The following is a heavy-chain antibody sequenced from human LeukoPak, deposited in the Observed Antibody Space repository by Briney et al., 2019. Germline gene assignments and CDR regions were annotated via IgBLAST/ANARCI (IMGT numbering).Heavy chain of an antibody. CDR2: INHSGST. D-gene: IGHD3-10*01. J-gene: IGHJ4*02. V-gene: IGHV4-34*01. Sequence: SETLSLTCAVYGGSFSGYYWSWIRQPPGKGLEWIGEINHSGSTYYNPSLKSRVTISVDTSKNQFSLKLSSVTAADTAVYYCARVYYYGSGSFNFDYWGQGTLVTVSS. CDR1: GGSFSGYY. CDR3: ARVYYYGSGSFNFDY.